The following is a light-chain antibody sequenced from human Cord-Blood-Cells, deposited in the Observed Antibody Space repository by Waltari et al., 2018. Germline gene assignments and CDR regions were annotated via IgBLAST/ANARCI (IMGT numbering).Light chain of an antibody. CDR1: SSDVGGYNY. CDR3: SSYTSSSTLYV. CDR2: DVS. V-gene: IGLV2-14*01. Sequence: QSALTQPASVSGSPGQSITISCPGTSSDVGGYNYVSWYQPHPGKAPKLMIYDVSNRPSGVSNRFSGSKSGNTASLTISGLQAEDEADYYCSSYTSSSTLYVFGTGTNVTVL. J-gene: IGLJ1*01.